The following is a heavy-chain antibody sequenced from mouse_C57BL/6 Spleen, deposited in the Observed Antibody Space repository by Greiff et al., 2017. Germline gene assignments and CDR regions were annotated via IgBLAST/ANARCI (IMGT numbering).Heavy chain of an antibody. CDR2: IRNKANGYTT. V-gene: IGHV7-3*01. CDR3: ARSLRGFDY. Sequence: EVQLVESGGGLVQPGGSLSLSCAASGFTFTDYYMSWVRQPPGKALEWLGFIRNKANGYTTEYSASVKGRFTISRDNSQSILYLQMNALRAEDSATYYCARSLRGFDYWGQGTTLTVSS. J-gene: IGHJ2*01. CDR1: GFTFTDYY.